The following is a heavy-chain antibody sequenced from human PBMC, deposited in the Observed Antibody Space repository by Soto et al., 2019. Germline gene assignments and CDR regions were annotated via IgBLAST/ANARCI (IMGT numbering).Heavy chain of an antibody. CDR2: IYPGDSET. D-gene: IGHD6-13*01. V-gene: IGHV5-51*01. CDR1: GYTFSNFW. J-gene: IGHJ4*02. CDR3: ARSPRSSPYFDY. Sequence: XASLKISCQCCGYTFSNFWIAWVRQLPGKGLEYMGIIYPGDSETRYSPSFHGKVTISADRSIGTAYLQWSSLEASDSAFYFCARSPRSSPYFDYWGQGALVTVSS.